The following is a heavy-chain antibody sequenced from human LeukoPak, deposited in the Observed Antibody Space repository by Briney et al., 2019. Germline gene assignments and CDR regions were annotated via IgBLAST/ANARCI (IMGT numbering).Heavy chain of an antibody. CDR2: INHSENT. Sequence: SETLSLTCAVYGGSFSGYYWSWIRQPLGKGLEWIGEINHSENTDYNPSLKSRVTISVDTSKNQFSLKLSSVTAADTAVYYCARVVVPAAMRGYNWFDPWGQGTLVTVSS. CDR3: ARVVVPAAMRGYNWFDP. CDR1: GGSFSGYY. V-gene: IGHV4-34*01. J-gene: IGHJ5*02. D-gene: IGHD2-2*01.